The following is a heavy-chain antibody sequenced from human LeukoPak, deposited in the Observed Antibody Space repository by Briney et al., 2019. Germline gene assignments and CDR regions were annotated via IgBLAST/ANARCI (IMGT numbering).Heavy chain of an antibody. CDR2: ITPSGGST. CDR1: GYTFTGYW. D-gene: IGHD6-6*01. CDR3: ARARVAARHDAFDI. J-gene: IGHJ3*02. Sequence: ASVKVSCKAFGYTFTGYWMHWVRQAPGQGLEWMGIITPSGGSTTYAQKFQGRVTMTRDMSTSTVYMELSSLRFEDTAVYYCARARVAARHDAFDIWGQGTMVTVS. V-gene: IGHV1-46*01.